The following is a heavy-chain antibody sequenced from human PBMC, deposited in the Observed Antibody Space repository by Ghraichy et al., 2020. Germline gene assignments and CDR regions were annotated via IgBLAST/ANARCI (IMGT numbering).Heavy chain of an antibody. D-gene: IGHD2-21*01. CDR1: GYSFTGYY. V-gene: IGHV1-2*02. Sequence: ASVKVSCKASGYSFTGYYMHWVRQAPGQGLEWMGWINPNSGGTNYAQKFQGRVTMTRDTSISTAYMELSRLRSDDTAVYYCARMQGEINWFDPWGQGTLVTVSS. CDR2: INPNSGGT. J-gene: IGHJ5*02. CDR3: ARMQGEINWFDP.